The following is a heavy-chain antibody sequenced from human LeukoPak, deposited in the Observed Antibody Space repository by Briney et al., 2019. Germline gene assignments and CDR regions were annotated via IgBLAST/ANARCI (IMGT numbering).Heavy chain of an antibody. V-gene: IGHV4-4*02. D-gene: IGHD3-10*01. Sequence: SETLSLTCAVSGGSISSTNWWSWVRLPPGKGLEWIGEIYHSGSTNYNPSLKGRVTISVDKSKNQFSLKLSSVTAADTAVYYCARTYKYGSGSYAENAFDIWGQGTMVTVSS. J-gene: IGHJ3*02. CDR3: ARTYKYGSGSYAENAFDI. CDR2: IYHSGST. CDR1: GGSISSTNW.